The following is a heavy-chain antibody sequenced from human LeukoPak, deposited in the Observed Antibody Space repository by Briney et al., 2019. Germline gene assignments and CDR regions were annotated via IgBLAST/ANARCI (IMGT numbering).Heavy chain of an antibody. Sequence: PSETLSLTCTVSGDSVSSDNYYWSWIRQPPGKGLEWIGYIYYSGSTNYNPSLKSRVTISVDTSKNQFSLKLSSVTAADTAVYHCARVSGYPYYYYGMDVWGQGTTVTVSS. CDR1: GDSVSSDNYY. CDR2: IYYSGST. J-gene: IGHJ6*02. CDR3: ARVSGYPYYYYGMDV. V-gene: IGHV4-61*01. D-gene: IGHD3-22*01.